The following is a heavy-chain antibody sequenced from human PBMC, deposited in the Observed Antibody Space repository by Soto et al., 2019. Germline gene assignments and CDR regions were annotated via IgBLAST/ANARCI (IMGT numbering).Heavy chain of an antibody. V-gene: IGHV1-24*01. CDR3: ATTTYWYFDL. D-gene: IGHD4-17*01. CDR2: FDPEDGET. J-gene: IGHJ2*01. Sequence: ASVKVSCKVSGYTLTELSMQWVRQAHGKGLEWMGGFDPEDGETIYAQKFQGRVTMTEDTSTDTAYMELSSLRSEDTAVYYCATTTYWYFDLWGRGTLVTVSS. CDR1: GYTLTELS.